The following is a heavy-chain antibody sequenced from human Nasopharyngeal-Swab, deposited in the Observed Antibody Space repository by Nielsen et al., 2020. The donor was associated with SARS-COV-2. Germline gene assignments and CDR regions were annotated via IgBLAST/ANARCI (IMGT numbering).Heavy chain of an antibody. J-gene: IGHJ4*02. CDR2: ISGSGGST. CDR3: ARGSDTALYYFDS. Sequence: GGSLRLACAAAGFTLSSYAMSWDRQAPGKGLEWVSAISGSGGSTYYADSVKGRFTISRDNSKNTLYLQMNSLRAEDTAVYYCARGSDTALYYFDSWGQGTLVTVSS. V-gene: IGHV3-23*01. D-gene: IGHD5-18*01. CDR1: GFTLSSYA.